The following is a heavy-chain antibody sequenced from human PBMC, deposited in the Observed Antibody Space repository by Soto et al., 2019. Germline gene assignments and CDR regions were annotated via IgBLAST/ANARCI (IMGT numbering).Heavy chain of an antibody. V-gene: IGHV3-30*18. CDR1: GFTFSTYG. CDR3: AKDLQSYGDYDYYCYGMDV. D-gene: IGHD4-17*01. CDR2: ISYDGTNK. Sequence: QVQLVDSGGGEVQPGRSLTISCAASGFTFSTYGMHWVRQTPGKGLEWVAVISYDGTNKFYSDSVKGRFTISRDNFKNTLTLQMNSLRAAATAVYSCAKDLQSYGDYDYYCYGMDVWGLGTRVTVSS. J-gene: IGHJ6*02.